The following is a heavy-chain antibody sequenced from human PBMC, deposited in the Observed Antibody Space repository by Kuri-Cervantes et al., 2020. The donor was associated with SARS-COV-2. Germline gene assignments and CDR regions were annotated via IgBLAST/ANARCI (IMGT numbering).Heavy chain of an antibody. CDR2: IDPSDSYT. CDR1: GYSFTSYW. V-gene: IGHV5-10-1*01. J-gene: IGHJ2*01. Sequence: KVSCKGSGYSFTSYWISWVRQMPGKGLEWMGRIDPSDSYTNYSPSFQGHVTISADKSISTAYLQWSSLKASDTAMYYCARRLGYCSSTSCHYWYFDLWGRGTLVTVSS. CDR3: ARRLGYCSSTSCHYWYFDL. D-gene: IGHD2-2*01.